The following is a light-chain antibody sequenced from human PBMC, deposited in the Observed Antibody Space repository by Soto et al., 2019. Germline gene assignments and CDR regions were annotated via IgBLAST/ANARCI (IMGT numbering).Light chain of an antibody. CDR2: GAS. V-gene: IGKV3-20*01. CDR3: QQYGSSPLFT. J-gene: IGKJ3*01. Sequence: EIVLTQSPGTLSLSPGERATLSCRASQSVSSSYLAWYQQKPGQAPRLLIHGASAMATGIPDRFSGSGSGTDFTLTISSLEHEDFLVYYCQQYGSSPLFTFGPGAKVDIK. CDR1: QSVSSSY.